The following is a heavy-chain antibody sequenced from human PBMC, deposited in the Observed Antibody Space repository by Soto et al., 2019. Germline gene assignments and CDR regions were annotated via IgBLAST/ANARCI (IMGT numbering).Heavy chain of an antibody. CDR2: MNPNSGNT. V-gene: IGHV1-8*01. D-gene: IGHD6-19*01. J-gene: IGHJ5*02. CDR1: GYTFTSYD. Sequence: QVQLVQSGAEVKKPGASVKVSCKASGYTFTSYDINWVRQATGQGLEWMGWMNPNSGNTGYAQKFRGRVTMTRNTSKSKAYMELSSLRSEDTAVYYCAREAKAIAVAGTNFDPWGQGTLVTVSS. CDR3: AREAKAIAVAGTNFDP.